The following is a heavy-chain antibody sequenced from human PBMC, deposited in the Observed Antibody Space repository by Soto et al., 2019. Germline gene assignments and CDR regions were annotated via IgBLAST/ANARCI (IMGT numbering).Heavy chain of an antibody. J-gene: IGHJ5*02. D-gene: IGHD2-21*02. CDR3: ARGGVMVTDNWLDP. V-gene: IGHV4-59*08. CDR2: ISYPGTT. Sequence: QVHLHESGPGLVKPSETLSLTCTVSNDSISNYYWNWIRQSPGKGLEWIGYISYPGTTNYNPSLKSRVPISLDTSKKQFSLTLSSVTAADTAVYFCARGGVMVTDNWLDPWGQGTLVTVSS. CDR1: NDSISNYY.